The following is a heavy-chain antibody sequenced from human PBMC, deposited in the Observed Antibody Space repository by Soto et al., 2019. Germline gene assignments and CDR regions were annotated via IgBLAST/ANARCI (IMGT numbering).Heavy chain of an antibody. CDR1: GFTFSSYS. Sequence: EVQLVESGGGLVKPGGSLRLSCAASGFTFSSYSMNWVRQAPGKGLEWVSSIRTSSTYIYYADSVKARFTISRDNAKNSLYLQLNSLRAEDTAAYFCARDQSGGSYPLYVLDTWGQGTMVTVSS. CDR2: IRTSSTYI. J-gene: IGHJ3*02. CDR3: ARDQSGGSYPLYVLDT. D-gene: IGHD5-18*01. V-gene: IGHV3-21*01.